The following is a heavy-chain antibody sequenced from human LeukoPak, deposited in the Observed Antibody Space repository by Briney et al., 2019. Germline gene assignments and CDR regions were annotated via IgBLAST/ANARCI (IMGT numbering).Heavy chain of an antibody. Sequence: GASEKVSCKASGGTFSSYTISWGRQAPGQGLEWMGRIIPILGIANYAQKFQGRVTITADKSTSTAYMELSSLRSEDTAVYYCARGTPRFDPWGQGTLVTVSS. D-gene: IGHD3-10*01. V-gene: IGHV1-69*02. CDR3: ARGTPRFDP. CDR2: IIPILGIA. CDR1: GGTFSSYT. J-gene: IGHJ5*02.